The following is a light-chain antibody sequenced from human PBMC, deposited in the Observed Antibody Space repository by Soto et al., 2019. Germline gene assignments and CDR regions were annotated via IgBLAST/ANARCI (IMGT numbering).Light chain of an antibody. V-gene: IGLV2-14*01. CDR1: SSDVGGYNY. CDR2: DVT. CDR3: SSYTSNNVWV. Sequence: QSALTQPASVSGSPGQSITISCTGTSSDVGGYNYVSWYQQHPGKAPKLIIYDVTNRPSGLSYRFSASKSGSTASLTISGLQAEDEAHYYCSSYTSNNVWVFGGGTKVTVL. J-gene: IGLJ3*02.